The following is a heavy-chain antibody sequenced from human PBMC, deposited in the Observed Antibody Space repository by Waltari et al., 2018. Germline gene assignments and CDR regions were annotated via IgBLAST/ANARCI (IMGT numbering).Heavy chain of an antibody. J-gene: IGHJ6*02. V-gene: IGHV4-31*03. D-gene: IGHD3-16*01. CDR2: IYYSGST. CDR3: ARGEIITPGGMDV. CDR1: GGPLSSAGYY. Sequence: QVQLQESGPGLVKPSQTLALTCIVPGGPLSSAGYYLIWFRQHPGEGLEWIGYIYYSGSTYYNPSLKSRVTISVDTSKNQFSLKLSSVTAADTAVYYCARGEIITPGGMDVWGQGTTVTVSS.